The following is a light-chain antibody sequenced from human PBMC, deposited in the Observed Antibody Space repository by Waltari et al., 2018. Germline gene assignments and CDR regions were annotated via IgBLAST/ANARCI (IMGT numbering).Light chain of an antibody. V-gene: IGKV3-20*01. CDR2: GVS. CDR1: QSVSSTW. J-gene: IGKJ1*01. CDR3: QQYAFSPPGKS. Sequence: IVLTQSPGTLSLSPGEAATLPCRASQSVSSTWLAWYQQKPGQPPRLLIYGVSNRAPGIPDRFSGSRSGTDFTLTIDRLEPEDFAVYYCQQYAFSPPGKSFGQGTKVEIQ.